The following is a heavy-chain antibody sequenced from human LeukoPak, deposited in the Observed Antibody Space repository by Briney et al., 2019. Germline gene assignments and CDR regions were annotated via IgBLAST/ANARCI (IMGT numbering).Heavy chain of an antibody. Sequence: GASVKLSCKSSGYTFTSFYMHWVRQAPGQELEWMGWINPNSGVTRYAQKFQARVTMTRDTCISTAYMELSSLGSDDTAVYYCARQYSSGWQNIDTFNLWGQGTMVTVSS. CDR2: INPNSGVT. D-gene: IGHD6-19*01. J-gene: IGHJ3*01. CDR3: ARQYSSGWQNIDTFNL. V-gene: IGHV1-2*02. CDR1: GYTFTSFY.